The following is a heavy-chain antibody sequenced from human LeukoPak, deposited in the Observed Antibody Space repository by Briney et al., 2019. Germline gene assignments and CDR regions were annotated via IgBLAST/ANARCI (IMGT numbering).Heavy chain of an antibody. CDR3: ARAPAEIGGYYPEYFRH. V-gene: IGHV3-74*01. Sequence: GGSLSLSCAASGFTFSRYWMHWVRQAPGKGLVWASRMKSDGSTNYADSVNGRFTISRDNAKNTVSLQMNSLRAEDTGVYYCARAPAEIGGYYPEYFRHWGQGTLVTVSS. CDR1: GFTFSRYW. D-gene: IGHD3-22*01. CDR2: MKSDGST. J-gene: IGHJ1*01.